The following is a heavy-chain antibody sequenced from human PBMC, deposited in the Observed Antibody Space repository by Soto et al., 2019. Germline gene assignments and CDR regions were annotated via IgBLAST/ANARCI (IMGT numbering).Heavy chain of an antibody. CDR1: GFTFSDYA. J-gene: IGHJ4*02. CDR3: AKAIGEMGGGRAYCFDY. Sequence: EVQLLESGGGLVQPGGSLRLSCAASGFTFSDYAMSWVRQAPGKGLEWVSAISGTGGGTYYADSVKGRFTISRDNSKNXSYLHMNSLRAEDTAVYDCAKAIGEMGGGRAYCFDYWCQETLVTDSS. CDR2: ISGTGGGT. V-gene: IGHV3-23*01. D-gene: IGHD1-26*01.